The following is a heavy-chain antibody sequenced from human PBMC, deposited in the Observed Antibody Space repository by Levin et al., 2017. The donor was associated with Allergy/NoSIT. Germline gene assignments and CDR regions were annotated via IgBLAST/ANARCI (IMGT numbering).Heavy chain of an antibody. CDR1: GFTFSSYA. CDR2: ISSNGGST. CDR3: VKAWRYYGSGTYDAFDI. J-gene: IGHJ3*02. Sequence: AGGSLRLSCSASGFTFSSYAMHWVRQAPGKGLEYVSAISSNGGSTYYADSVKGRFTISRDNSKNTLYLQMSSLRAEDTAVYYCVKAWRYYGSGTYDAFDIWGQGTMVTVSS. D-gene: IGHD3-10*01. V-gene: IGHV3-64D*06.